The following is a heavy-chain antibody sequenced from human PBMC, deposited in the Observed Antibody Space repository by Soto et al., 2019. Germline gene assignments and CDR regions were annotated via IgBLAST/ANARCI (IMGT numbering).Heavy chain of an antibody. CDR3: AKDGESVVAATLSVGSDSYYYYGMDV. Sequence: PGGSLRLSCAASGFTFSSYAMSWVRQAPGKGLEWVSAISGSGGSTYYADSVKGRSTISRDNSKKTLYLQMNSLRAEDTAVYYCAKDGESVVAATLSVGSDSYYYYGMDVWGQGTTVIVSS. CDR1: GFTFSSYA. J-gene: IGHJ6*02. CDR2: ISGSGGST. D-gene: IGHD2-15*01. V-gene: IGHV3-23*01.